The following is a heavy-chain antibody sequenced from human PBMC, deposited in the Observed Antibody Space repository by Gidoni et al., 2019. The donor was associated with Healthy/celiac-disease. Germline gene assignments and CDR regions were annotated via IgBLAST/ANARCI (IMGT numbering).Heavy chain of an antibody. Sequence: EVQLVESGGGWVKPGGSLRLSCAASGFTFSNAWMSWVRQAPGKGLEWVGRIKSKTDGGTTDYAAPVKGRFTISRDDSKNTLYLQMNSLKTEDTAVYYCTTPSPVLLWFGEEDYWGQGTLVTVSS. CDR1: GFTFSNAW. V-gene: IGHV3-15*01. CDR3: TTPSPVLLWFGEEDY. J-gene: IGHJ4*02. CDR2: IKSKTDGGTT. D-gene: IGHD3-10*01.